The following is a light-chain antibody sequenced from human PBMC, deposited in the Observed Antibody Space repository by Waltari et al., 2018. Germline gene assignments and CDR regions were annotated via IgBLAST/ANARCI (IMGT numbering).Light chain of an antibody. CDR2: GAS. V-gene: IGKV3-20*01. Sequence: EIVLTQSPGTLSLSPGERATLSCRASQSVSRSYLAWYQQTPGQAPRLRIYGASSRATGIPDMFSGSGSGTDFTLTISRLEPEDFAVYYCQQYGSSPPYTFGQGTKLEIK. CDR1: QSVSRSY. J-gene: IGKJ2*01. CDR3: QQYGSSPPYT.